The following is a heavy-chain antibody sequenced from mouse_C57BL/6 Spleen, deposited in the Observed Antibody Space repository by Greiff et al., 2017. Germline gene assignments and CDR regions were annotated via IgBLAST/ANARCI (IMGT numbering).Heavy chain of an antibody. CDR2: ISYDGSN. V-gene: IGHV3-6*01. CDR1: GYSITSGYY. CDR3: AREGDYDVPLDY. Sequence: DVKLQQSGPGLVKPSPSLSLTCSVTGYSITSGYYRNWNRQFPGNKLEWMGYISYDGSNNYNPYLKNRISITRDTSKKQFFLKLNTVTTEDTATYYCAREGDYDVPLDYWGQGTTLTVSS. D-gene: IGHD2-4*01. J-gene: IGHJ2*01.